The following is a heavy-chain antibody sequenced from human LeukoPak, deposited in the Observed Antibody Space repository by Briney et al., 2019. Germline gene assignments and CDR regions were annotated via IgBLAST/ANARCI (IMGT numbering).Heavy chain of an antibody. D-gene: IGHD6-13*01. CDR1: GYTFTSYY. Sequence: ASVKVSCKASGYTFTSYYMHWVRQAPGQGLEWMGIINPSGGSTSYAQKFQGRVTMTRDTSTSTVYMELNSLRAEDTAVYYCARIAAAGYYYYGMDVWGQGTTVTVSS. CDR3: ARIAAAGYYYYGMDV. J-gene: IGHJ6*02. V-gene: IGHV1-46*01. CDR2: INPSGGST.